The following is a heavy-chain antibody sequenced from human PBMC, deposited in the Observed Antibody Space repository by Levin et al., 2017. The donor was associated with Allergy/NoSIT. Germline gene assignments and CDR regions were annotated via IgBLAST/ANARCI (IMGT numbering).Heavy chain of an antibody. J-gene: IGHJ6*02. V-gene: IGHV3-21*01. CDR1: GFTFSSYS. CDR2: ISSSSSYI. CDR3: ARGLGYCSGGSCYSDYYYYGMDG. Sequence: GGSLRLSCAASGFTFSSYSMNWVRQAPGKGLEWVSSISSSSSYIYYADSVTGRFTISRDNAKNSLYLQMNSLRAEDTAVYYCARGLGYCSGGSCYSDYYYYGMDGWGQGTTVTVSS. D-gene: IGHD2-15*01.